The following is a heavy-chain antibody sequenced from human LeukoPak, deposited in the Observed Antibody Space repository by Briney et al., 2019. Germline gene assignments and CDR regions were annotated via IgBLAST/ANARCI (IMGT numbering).Heavy chain of an antibody. CDR1: GGSISSYY. Sequence: SETLSLTCTVSGGSISSYYWSWIRQPPGKGLEWIGYIYYSGSTNYNPSLKSRVTISVDTSKNQFSLKLSSVTAADTAVYYCARGAGYCSSTSCYRVLDYWGQGTLVTVSS. J-gene: IGHJ4*02. V-gene: IGHV4-59*01. CDR2: IYYSGST. CDR3: ARGAGYCSSTSCYRVLDY. D-gene: IGHD2-2*03.